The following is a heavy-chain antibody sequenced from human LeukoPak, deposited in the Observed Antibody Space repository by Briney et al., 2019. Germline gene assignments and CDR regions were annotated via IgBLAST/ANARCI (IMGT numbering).Heavy chain of an antibody. CDR3: ARGGVGRYDY. V-gene: IGHV4-34*01. CDR2: INHSGST. D-gene: IGHD1-26*01. CDR1: GGSFSGYY. J-gene: IGHJ4*02. Sequence: SETLSLTCAVYGGSFSGYYWSWIRQPPGKGLEWIGEINHSGSTNYNPSLKSRVTISVDTSKNQFSLKLSSVTAADTAVYYCARGGVGRYDYWGQGTLVTVSS.